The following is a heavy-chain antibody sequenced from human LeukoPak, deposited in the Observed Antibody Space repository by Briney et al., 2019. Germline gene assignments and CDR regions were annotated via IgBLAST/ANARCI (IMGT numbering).Heavy chain of an antibody. CDR2: ISYDGSNK. CDR3: ARISGSSQGD. CDR1: GFTFSSYG. Sequence: GGSLRPSCAASGFTFSSYGMHWVRQAPGKGLEWVAVISYDGSNKYYADSVKGRFTISRDNSKNTLYLQMNSLRAEDTAVYYCARISGSSQGDWGQGTLVTVSS. V-gene: IGHV3-30*03. D-gene: IGHD3-10*01. J-gene: IGHJ4*02.